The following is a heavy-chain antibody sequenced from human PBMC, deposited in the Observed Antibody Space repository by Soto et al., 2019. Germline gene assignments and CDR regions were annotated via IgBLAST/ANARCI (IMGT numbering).Heavy chain of an antibody. CDR2: TRGSGGDT. D-gene: IGHD1-26*01. J-gene: IGHJ4*02. Sequence: EVQLLESGGGLVQPGGSLRLSCAASGFTFSFCAMNWVRKAPGKGLEWVSSTRGSGGDTYYADSVRGRFTISRDNYKNTLYLQMNSLRVEDTAVYYCVKGHSHSYYYFDYWGQGTLVTVSS. CDR3: VKGHSHSYYYFDY. CDR1: GFTFSFCA. V-gene: IGHV3-23*01.